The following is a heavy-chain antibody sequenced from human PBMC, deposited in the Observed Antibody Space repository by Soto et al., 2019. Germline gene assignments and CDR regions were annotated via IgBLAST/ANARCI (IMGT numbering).Heavy chain of an antibody. CDR3: ARGRYGDY. CDR1: GYTFTSYG. Sequence: QVHLVQSGAEVKKPGASVKVSCKASGYTFTSYGITWVRQAPGQGLERMGWISAHNGNTDYAQKIQGRVIVTRDTSTSTADMDLGSLRSDDAAVYYCARGRYGDYWGQGALVTVSS. V-gene: IGHV1-18*01. J-gene: IGHJ4*02. D-gene: IGHD1-1*01. CDR2: ISAHNGNT.